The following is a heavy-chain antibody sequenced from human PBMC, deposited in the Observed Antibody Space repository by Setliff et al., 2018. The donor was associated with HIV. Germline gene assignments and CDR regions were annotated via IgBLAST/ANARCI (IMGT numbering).Heavy chain of an antibody. CDR1: GFTFSVYY. CDR2: TRNKANNYIT. J-gene: IGHJ4*02. Sequence: GRSLRLSCVASGFTFSVYYMDWVRQAPGKGLEWVGRTRNKANNYITDYATSVQGRFTISRDYSKDSLFLQMDNLETEDTAVYYCVRAAAGLDVWSQGIRVTVSS. CDR3: VRAAAGLDV. V-gene: IGHV3-72*01.